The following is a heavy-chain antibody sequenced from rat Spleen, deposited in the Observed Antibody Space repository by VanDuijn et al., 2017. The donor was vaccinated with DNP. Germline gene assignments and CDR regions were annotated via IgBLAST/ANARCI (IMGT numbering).Heavy chain of an antibody. V-gene: IGHV3-3*01. Sequence: EVQLQESGPGLVKPSQSLSLTCSVTGYSISSSYRWNWIRKFPGNKLEWMGYINSAGSTYYNPSLKSRISITRDTSKNQFFLQVNSVTTEDTATYYCARSDNSGSKWNYWGQGVLVTVSS. CDR1: GYSISSSYR. D-gene: IGHD4-3*01. CDR3: ARSDNSGSKWNY. CDR2: INSAGST. J-gene: IGHJ2*01.